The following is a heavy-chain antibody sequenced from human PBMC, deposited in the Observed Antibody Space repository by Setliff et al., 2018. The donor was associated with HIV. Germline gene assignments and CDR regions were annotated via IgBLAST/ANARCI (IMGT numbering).Heavy chain of an antibody. J-gene: IGHJ1*01. CDR3: AKAGWELLSSFQH. CDR2: IWYDGSNK. V-gene: IGHV3-33*06. Sequence: LSCAASGFTFSSYGMHWVRQAPGKGLEWVAVIWYDGSNKYYADSVKGRFTISRDNSKNTLYLQMNSLRAEDTAVYYCAKAGWELLSSFQHWGQGTLVTVSS. CDR1: GFTFSSYG. D-gene: IGHD1-26*01.